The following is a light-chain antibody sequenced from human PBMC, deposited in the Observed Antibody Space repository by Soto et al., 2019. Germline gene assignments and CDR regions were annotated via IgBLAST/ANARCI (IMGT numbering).Light chain of an antibody. Sequence: EIVFTQSPGTLSLSPGERARLSCRASQSVSSSYLAWYQQKPGQAPRLLTYGASSRATGIPDRFSGSGSGTGFTLTISRLEPEDFAVYYCQQYGSLPRTFGQGTKVDIK. CDR3: QQYGSLPRT. J-gene: IGKJ1*01. CDR1: QSVSSSY. V-gene: IGKV3-20*01. CDR2: GAS.